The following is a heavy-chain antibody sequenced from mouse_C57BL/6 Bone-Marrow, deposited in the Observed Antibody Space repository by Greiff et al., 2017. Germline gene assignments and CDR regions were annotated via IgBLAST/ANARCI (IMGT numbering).Heavy chain of an antibody. CDR1: GYSITSGYY. CDR3: AREGLRQVDY. CDR2: ISYDGSN. V-gene: IGHV3-6*01. J-gene: IGHJ4*01. D-gene: IGHD2-4*01. Sequence: EVQVVESGPGLVKPSQSLSLTCSVTGYSITSGYYWNWIRQFPGNKLEWMGYISYDGSNNYNPSLKNRISITRDTSKNQFFLKLNSVTTEDTATYYCAREGLRQVDYWGQGTSVTVSS.